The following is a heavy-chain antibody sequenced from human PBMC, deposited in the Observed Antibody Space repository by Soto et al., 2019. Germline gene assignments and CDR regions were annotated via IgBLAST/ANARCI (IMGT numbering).Heavy chain of an antibody. CDR1: GYTLTELS. CDR2: FDPEDGET. D-gene: IGHD3-22*01. CDR3: ATAGEVIIADYYDSSGPRFDY. J-gene: IGHJ4*02. V-gene: IGHV1-24*01. Sequence: ASVKVSCKVSGYTLTELSMHWVRQAPGKGLEWMGGFDPEDGETIYAQKFQGRVTMTEDTSTDTAYMELSSLRSEDTAVYYCATAGEVIIADYYDSSGPRFDYWGQGTLVNVSS.